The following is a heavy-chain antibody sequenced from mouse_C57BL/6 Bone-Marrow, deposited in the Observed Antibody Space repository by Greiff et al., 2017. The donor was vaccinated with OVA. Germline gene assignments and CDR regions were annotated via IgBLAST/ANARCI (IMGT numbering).Heavy chain of an antibody. V-gene: IGHV10-1*01. D-gene: IGHD1-1*01. Sequence: EVQVVESGGGLVQPKGSLKLSCAASGFSFNTYAMNWVRQAPGKGLEWVARIRSKSNNYATYYADSVKDRFTISRDDSESMLYLQMNNLKTEDTAMYYCVRRRHYYGSSHWYFDVWGTGTTVTVSS. CDR1: GFSFNTYA. CDR2: IRSKSNNYAT. CDR3: VRRRHYYGSSHWYFDV. J-gene: IGHJ1*03.